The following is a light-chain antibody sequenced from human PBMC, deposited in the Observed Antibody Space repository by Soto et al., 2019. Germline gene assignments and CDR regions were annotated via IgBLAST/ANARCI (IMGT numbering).Light chain of an antibody. V-gene: IGKV1-33*01. J-gene: IGKJ5*01. CDR1: QNINNY. CDR2: DAS. Sequence: DMQMTLAPCCLRTSVGNRVTITCQASQNINNYLNWYQQKPGRAPKLLIYDASNLEAGVPSRFRGSGSGTDFTFTISRLQPEDIATYYCQQYEDLPTFGPGTRLEIK. CDR3: QQYEDLPT.